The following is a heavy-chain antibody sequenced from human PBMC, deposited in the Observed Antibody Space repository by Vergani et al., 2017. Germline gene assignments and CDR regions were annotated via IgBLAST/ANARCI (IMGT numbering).Heavy chain of an antibody. CDR3: AGEHPSITMVRGDGRGGYMDV. V-gene: IGHV3-48*03. D-gene: IGHD3-10*01. CDR2: ISSSGSTI. J-gene: IGHJ6*03. CDR1: GFTFSSYE. Sequence: EVQLVESGGGLVQPGGSLRLSCAASGFTFSSYEMNWVRQAPGKGLEWVSYISSSGSTIYYADSVKGRFTISRDNAKNSLYLQMNSLRAEDTAVYYCAGEHPSITMVRGDGRGGYMDVWGKGTTVTVSS.